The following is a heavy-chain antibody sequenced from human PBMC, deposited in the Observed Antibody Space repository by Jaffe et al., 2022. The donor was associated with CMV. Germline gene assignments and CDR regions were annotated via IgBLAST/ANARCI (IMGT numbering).Heavy chain of an antibody. CDR1: GDSVSRDGAT. J-gene: IGHJ4*02. CDR2: TYYRSKWYN. CDR3: VRDLTTMITSRTLSWGYFDY. Sequence: QVQLQQSGPGLVKPSQTLSLTCAISGDSVSRDGATWNWIRQSPSRGLEWLGRTYYRSKWYNDYAVSVKSRISINADTSKNHFSLQLNSVTPEDTAVYYCVRDLTTMITSRTLSWGYFDYWGQGTLVTVSS. D-gene: IGHD3-22*01. V-gene: IGHV6-1*01.